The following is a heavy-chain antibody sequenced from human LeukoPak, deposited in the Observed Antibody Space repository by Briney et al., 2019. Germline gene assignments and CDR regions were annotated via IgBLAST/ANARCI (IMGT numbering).Heavy chain of an antibody. CDR3: ARGGVMVRGVPFSIRWNWFDP. D-gene: IGHD3-10*01. V-gene: IGHV4-34*01. Sequence: MASETLSLTCAVYGGSFSGYYWSWMPEPPGKGGEGVGEINHRGSTNYNPSLKSRVTISVVPSKTQFSLKLSSVTAADTAVYYCARGGVMVRGVPFSIRWNWFDPWGQGTLVTVSS. CDR2: INHRGST. J-gene: IGHJ5*02. CDR1: GGSFSGYY.